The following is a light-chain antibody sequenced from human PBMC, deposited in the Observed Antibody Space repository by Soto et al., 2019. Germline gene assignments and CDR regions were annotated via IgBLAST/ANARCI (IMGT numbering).Light chain of an antibody. V-gene: IGLV1-44*01. Sequence: QTVVTQPPSASGTPGQRVTISCSGSSSNIGSNIVNWYQQLPGTAPKLLIHTNNQRPSGVPDRFSGSKSGTSASLAISGLQSEDEADYYCATWDDILNGVVFGGGTKLTVL. CDR3: ATWDDILNGVV. CDR2: TNN. J-gene: IGLJ3*02. CDR1: SSNIGSNI.